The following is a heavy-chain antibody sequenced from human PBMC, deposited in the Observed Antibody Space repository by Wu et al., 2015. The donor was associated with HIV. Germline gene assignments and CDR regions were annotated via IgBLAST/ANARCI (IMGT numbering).Heavy chain of an antibody. D-gene: IGHD3-22*01. Sequence: QVQLVQSGAEVKKPGSSVKVSCKASGDSFSRSGISWMRQAPGKGFEWMGRIIPNHGGANYAEKFEGRVTITADEATNTAYMDLSRLRLRGHGRLYCAREGEKRSDRSGYYAYLQIWGQGPRSPSPQ. CDR3: AREGEKRSDRSGYYAYLQI. J-gene: IGHJ1*01. CDR2: IIPNHGGA. V-gene: IGHV1-69*11. CDR1: GDSFSRSG.